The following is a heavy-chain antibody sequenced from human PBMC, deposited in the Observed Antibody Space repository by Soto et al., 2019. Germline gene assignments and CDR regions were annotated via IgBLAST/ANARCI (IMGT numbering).Heavy chain of an antibody. J-gene: IGHJ4*02. CDR2: ISAYNGNT. Sequence: ASVKVSCKASGYTFTSYGISWVRQAPGQGLEWMGWISAYNGNTNYAQKLKGRVTMTTDTSTSTAYMEMRSLRSDDTAMYYCARDDCSGGSCYCDYWGQGTLVTVSS. V-gene: IGHV1-18*01. CDR3: ARDDCSGGSCYCDY. D-gene: IGHD2-15*01. CDR1: GYTFTSYG.